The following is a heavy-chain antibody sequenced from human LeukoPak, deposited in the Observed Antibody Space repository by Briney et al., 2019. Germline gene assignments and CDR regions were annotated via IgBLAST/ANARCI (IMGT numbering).Heavy chain of an antibody. J-gene: IGHJ4*02. D-gene: IGHD6-19*01. CDR3: ARGVLYSSGRVFRH. V-gene: IGHV4-34*01. CDR2: VNDSGGT. CDR1: IDSFTNYY. Sequence: SETLSLTCAVYIDSFTNYYWNWIRQTPGKGLEWIGEVNDSGGTNINPSLRSRVILSVDTSKNQFSLKLSSVTAADTAVYCCARGVLYSSGRVFRHWGQGTLVTVSS.